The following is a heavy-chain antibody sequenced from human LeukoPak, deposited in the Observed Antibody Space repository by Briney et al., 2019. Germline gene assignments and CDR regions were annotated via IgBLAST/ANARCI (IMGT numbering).Heavy chain of an antibody. CDR1: GGSISSSSYY. J-gene: IGHJ4*02. V-gene: IGHV4-39*01. CDR3: ARHQGVVATISDHFDY. CDR2: IYYSGST. D-gene: IGHD2-15*01. Sequence: PSETLSLTCTVSGGSISSSSYYWGWIRQPPGKGLEWIGTIYYSGSTYYNPSLKSRVTISVDTSKNQFSLKLSSVTAADTAVYYCARHQGVVATISDHFDYWGQGTLVTVSS.